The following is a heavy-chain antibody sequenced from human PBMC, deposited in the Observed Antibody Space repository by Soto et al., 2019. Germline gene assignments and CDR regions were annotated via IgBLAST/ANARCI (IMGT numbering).Heavy chain of an antibody. CDR2: TFTGGST. J-gene: IGHJ6*02. CDR3: AKKPPSSIQGWAFGMDV. CDR1: GFSVTTNY. Sequence: EVQLVETGGGLIQPGGSLRLSCLASGFSVTTNYIIWVRQPPGKGLEWVSTTFTGGSTHYADSVKGRFSISRDNSKNTVYLQMNNLRVDDTAVYYCAKKPPSSIQGWAFGMDVWGQGTTVFVSS. V-gene: IGHV3-53*02. D-gene: IGHD1-26*01.